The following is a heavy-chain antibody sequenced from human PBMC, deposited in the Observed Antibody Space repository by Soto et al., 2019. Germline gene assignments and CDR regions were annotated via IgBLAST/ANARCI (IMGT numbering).Heavy chain of an antibody. D-gene: IGHD5-12*01. CDR2: INHSGST. J-gene: IGHJ4*02. CDR3: ARDSGYSSTPKIDY. CDR1: GLTFIGYY. V-gene: IGHV4-34*01. Sequence: PSETQSLTCAFYGLTFIGYYWSWIRQPPGKGLEWIGEINHSGSTNYNPSLKSRVTISVDTSKNQFSLKLSSVTAADTAVYYCARDSGYSSTPKIDYWGQGTLVTV.